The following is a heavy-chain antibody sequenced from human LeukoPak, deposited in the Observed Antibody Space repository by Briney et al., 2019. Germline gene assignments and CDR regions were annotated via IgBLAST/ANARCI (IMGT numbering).Heavy chain of an antibody. Sequence: ASVKVSCKASGFTFTGFYVHWVRQAPGQGLEWMGWINPNSGGTNYAQKFQGRVTMTRDKSISTAYMELYSLRSDDTAVYYCARDPPGVRYGRPIFDFWGQGTLVTVSS. CDR3: ARDPPGVRYGRPIFDF. J-gene: IGHJ4*02. V-gene: IGHV1-2*02. D-gene: IGHD2-8*01. CDR1: GFTFTGFY. CDR2: INPNSGGT.